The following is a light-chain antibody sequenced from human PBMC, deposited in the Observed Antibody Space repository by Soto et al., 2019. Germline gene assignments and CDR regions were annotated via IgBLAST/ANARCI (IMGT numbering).Light chain of an antibody. Sequence: QSALTQPASVSGSPGQSITISCTGTSSDIGSYDLVSWYQQHPGTAPKLIIYGVTTRPSGISDRFSASKSGLTASLTISGLQPEDEADYYCSSFTSNRIYVFGPGTKLTVL. V-gene: IGLV2-14*02. CDR2: GVT. J-gene: IGLJ1*01. CDR1: SSDIGSYDL. CDR3: SSFTSNRIYV.